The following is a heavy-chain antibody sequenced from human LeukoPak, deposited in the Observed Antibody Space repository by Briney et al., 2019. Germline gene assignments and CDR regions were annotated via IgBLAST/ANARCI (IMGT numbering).Heavy chain of an antibody. Sequence: GESPKISCEVSGYDFVNYWIGWVRQMPGRGLEWMGIIYPGESDTKYSPSFQGRVTISVDTSINTVFLQWSSLKASDSAMYYCAGGLSEDGTTNAFDVWGLGTMVTVSS. J-gene: IGHJ3*01. V-gene: IGHV5-51*01. CDR1: GYDFVNYW. D-gene: IGHD1-26*01. CDR3: AGGLSEDGTTNAFDV. CDR2: IYPGESDT.